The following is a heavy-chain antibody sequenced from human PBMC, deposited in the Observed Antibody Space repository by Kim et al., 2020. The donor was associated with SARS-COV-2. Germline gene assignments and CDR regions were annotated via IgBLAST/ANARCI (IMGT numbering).Heavy chain of an antibody. V-gene: IGHV3-21*06. CDR3: AGDMAEGSGD. CDR2: IGSSGTYS. D-gene: IGHD6-19*01. Sequence: GGSLRLSCAASGFIFSSFDMNWVRQAPGKGLEWVSSIGSSGTYSYQADSVRGRFTISRDNAKNSLFLQMDNLRVEDTAVYYCAGDMAEGSGDWCQGTLVT. CDR1: GFIFSSFD. J-gene: IGHJ4*02.